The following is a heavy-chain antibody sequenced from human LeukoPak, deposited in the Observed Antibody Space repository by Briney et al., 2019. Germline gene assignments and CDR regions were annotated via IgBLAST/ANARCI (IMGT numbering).Heavy chain of an antibody. D-gene: IGHD1-1*01. CDR1: GGTFSSYP. CDR2: SNAYTGNP. Sequence: GASVKVSCKVSGGTFSSYPISWVRQAPGQGLEWMGWSNAYTGNPTYAQGFTGRFVFSSETSVSTAYLQINSPQAEDTAVYYCALTSSWNDDGGVYFDYWGQGTLVTVSS. V-gene: IGHV7-4-1*02. J-gene: IGHJ4*02. CDR3: ALTSSWNDDGGVYFDY.